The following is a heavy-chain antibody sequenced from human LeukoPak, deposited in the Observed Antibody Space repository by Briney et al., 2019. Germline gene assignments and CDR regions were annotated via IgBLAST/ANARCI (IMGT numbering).Heavy chain of an antibody. CDR3: ARGVRPRELLSY. V-gene: IGHV3-48*03. Sequence: PGGSLRLSCAASGFTFSSYAMSWVRQAPGKGLEWVSYISSSGSTIYYADSVKGRFTISRDNAKSSLYLQMNSLRAEDTAVYYCARGVRPRELLSYWGQGTLVTVSS. CDR1: GFTFSSYA. D-gene: IGHD1-26*01. J-gene: IGHJ4*02. CDR2: ISSSGSTI.